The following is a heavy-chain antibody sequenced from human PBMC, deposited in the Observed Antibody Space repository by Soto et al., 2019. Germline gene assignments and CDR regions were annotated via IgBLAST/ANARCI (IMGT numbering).Heavy chain of an antibody. Sequence: GASVKVSCKASGGTFSSYAISWVRQAPGQGLEWMGGIIPIFGTANYAQKFQGRVTITADESTSTAYMELSSLRSEDTAVYYCARDLADGVLRYYFDYWGQGTLVTVSS. V-gene: IGHV1-69*13. CDR3: ARDLADGVLRYYFDY. CDR2: IIPIFGTA. J-gene: IGHJ4*02. D-gene: IGHD3-10*01. CDR1: GGTFSSYA.